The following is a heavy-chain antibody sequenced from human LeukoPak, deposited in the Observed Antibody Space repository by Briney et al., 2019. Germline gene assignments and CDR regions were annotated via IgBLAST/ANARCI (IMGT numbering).Heavy chain of an antibody. Sequence: PGGSLRLSCAASGFTLSSYSMNWVRPAPGKGRGWVSSISSSSSYIYYEDSVKGRFTICRNNTKNSLYLQMNSLRAEETAVYYCARASSYDYVWGSDAFEIWGQGTMVTVS. V-gene: IGHV3-21*01. D-gene: IGHD3-16*01. J-gene: IGHJ3*02. CDR3: ARASSYDYVWGSDAFEI. CDR1: GFTLSSYS. CDR2: ISSSSSYI.